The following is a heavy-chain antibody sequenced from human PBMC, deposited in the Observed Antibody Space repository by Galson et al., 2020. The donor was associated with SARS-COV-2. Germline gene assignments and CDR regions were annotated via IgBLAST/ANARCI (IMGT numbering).Heavy chain of an antibody. CDR3: ARPVGDRYYFYGMDV. D-gene: IGHD4-17*01. CDR2: ISAYNGKK. V-gene: IGHV1-18*01. Sequence: ASVKVSCKASGYIFTSYDITWVRQAPGQGLEWMGWISAYNGKKTYSENFQGRVTMTRDISTSTAYMELRSLRFDDTAVYYCARPVGDRYYFYGMDVWGQGTTVTVSS. J-gene: IGHJ6*02. CDR1: GYIFTSYD.